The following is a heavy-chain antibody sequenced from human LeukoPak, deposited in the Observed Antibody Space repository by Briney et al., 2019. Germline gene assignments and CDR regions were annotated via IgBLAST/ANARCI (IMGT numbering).Heavy chain of an antibody. Sequence: SETLSLSCIVSGSSVSDSNFYWAWIRHLPGKGLEWIGSIYHNGATYYNPSLKSRVTISVDTSKNQFSLKLSSVTAADTAVYYCARVHYSSRPNNWFDPWGQGTLVTVSS. CDR1: GSSVSDSNFY. V-gene: IGHV4-39*07. D-gene: IGHD6-13*01. CDR2: IYHNGAT. J-gene: IGHJ5*02. CDR3: ARVHYSSRPNNWFDP.